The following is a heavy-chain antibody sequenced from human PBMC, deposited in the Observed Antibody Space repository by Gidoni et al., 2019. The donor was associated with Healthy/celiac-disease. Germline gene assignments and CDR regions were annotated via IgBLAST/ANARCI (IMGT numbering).Heavy chain of an antibody. J-gene: IGHJ4*02. CDR2: ISGSGGST. CDR3: AKTQQAVAGTTDFDY. CDR1: GFTFTSYA. Sequence: EVQLLESGGGVVQPGGSLRLPCAPSGFTFTSYAMSWVRQAPGKGLEWVSAISGSGGSTYYADSVKGRFTISRDNSKNTLYLQMNSLRAEDTAVYYCAKTQQAVAGTTDFDYWGQGTLVTVSS. D-gene: IGHD6-19*01. V-gene: IGHV3-23*01.